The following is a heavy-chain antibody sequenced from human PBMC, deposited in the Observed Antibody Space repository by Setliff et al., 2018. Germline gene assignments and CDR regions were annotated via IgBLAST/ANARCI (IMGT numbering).Heavy chain of an antibody. V-gene: IGHV4-39*01. Sequence: SETLSLTCSASGVYVIERLYYWSWVRQSPGKGLEWIGSRYYTGTTFYNPSLESTVAVSLDASEKKFSLNLRSVTTADTAVYYCARHFYPPDFFAHWGQGLLVTVSS. CDR3: ARHFYPPDFFAH. CDR1: GVYVIERLYY. CDR2: RYYTGTT. D-gene: IGHD3-3*01. J-gene: IGHJ4*02.